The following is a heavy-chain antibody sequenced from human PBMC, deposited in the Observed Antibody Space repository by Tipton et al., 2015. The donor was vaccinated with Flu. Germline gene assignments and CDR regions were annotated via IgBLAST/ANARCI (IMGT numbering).Heavy chain of an antibody. V-gene: IGHV3-11*01. J-gene: IGHJ6*02. CDR1: GFTFSDYY. CDR3: ARDHPPTITVLGEITDYFGMAV. Sequence: SLRLSCAAFGFTFSDYYMSWIRQAPGKGLEWVSHISSSGSTINYADSVKGRFTISRDNAKSSLYLQMNSLRAEDTAVYYCARDHPPTITVLGEITDYFGMAVWGQGTTVTVSS. CDR2: ISSSGSTI. D-gene: IGHD3-3*01.